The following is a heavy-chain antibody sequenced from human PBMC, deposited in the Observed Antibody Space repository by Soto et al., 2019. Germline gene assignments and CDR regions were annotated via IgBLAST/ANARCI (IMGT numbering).Heavy chain of an antibody. D-gene: IGHD2-15*01. CDR3: ASRQWSGGNCYIPDLES. V-gene: IGHV4-39*02. Sequence: YETLSLPCTVSGGSSSSLSYDSRCIRQPPGKVLEWLGSIFFTGNTYYNPSLESRVAISVDTSRNSFSLTVISATAADTALNYSASRQWSGGNCYIPDLESWGQGALDTVSS. CDR2: IFFTGNT. CDR1: GGSSSSLSYD. J-gene: IGHJ4*02.